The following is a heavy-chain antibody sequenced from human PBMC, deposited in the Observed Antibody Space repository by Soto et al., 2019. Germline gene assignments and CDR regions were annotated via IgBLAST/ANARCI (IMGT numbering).Heavy chain of an antibody. D-gene: IGHD5-18*01. CDR1: GFTFSHHW. CDR3: VRDYGYYVFEY. CDR2: INQDGSQK. Sequence: EVELVESGGGLVQPGGSLRLSCAASGFTFSHHWMGWVRQAPGKGLEWLATINQDGSQKYDVDSVKGRFTISRDNAQNSVYLQMNSLGAEDTAVYFCVRDYGYYVFEYWGQGTLVAVSS. V-gene: IGHV3-7*01. J-gene: IGHJ4*02.